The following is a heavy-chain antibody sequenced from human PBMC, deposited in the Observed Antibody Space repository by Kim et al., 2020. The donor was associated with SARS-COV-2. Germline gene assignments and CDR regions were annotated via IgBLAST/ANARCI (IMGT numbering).Heavy chain of an antibody. CDR2: ISWNSGSI. CDR1: GFTFDDYA. CDR3: AKDIRAVAGQIDY. D-gene: IGHD6-19*01. J-gene: IGHJ4*02. Sequence: GGSLRLSCAASGFTFDDYAMHWVRQAPGKGLEWVSGISWNSGSIGYADSVKGRFTISRDNAKNSLYLQMNSLRAEDTALYYCAKDIRAVAGQIDYWGQGTLVTVSS. V-gene: IGHV3-9*01.